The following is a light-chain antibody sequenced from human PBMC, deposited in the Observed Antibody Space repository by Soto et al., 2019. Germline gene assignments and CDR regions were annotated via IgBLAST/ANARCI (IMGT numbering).Light chain of an antibody. V-gene: IGKV1-9*01. CDR1: QNVRSY. Sequence: DIHMAQSPSSVSASVGDTVTITCRASQNVRSYLNWYQQQPGKAPKLLIYGASTLQGGVPSRFTGSGSGTDFTLTISSLQPEDFATYHCQQLFRYPLAFGQGTRLEMK. J-gene: IGKJ5*01. CDR3: QQLFRYPLA. CDR2: GAS.